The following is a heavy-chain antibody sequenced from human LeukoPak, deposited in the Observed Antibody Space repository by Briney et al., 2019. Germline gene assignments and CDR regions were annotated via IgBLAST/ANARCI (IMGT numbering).Heavy chain of an antibody. CDR1: GYTFTSYG. D-gene: IGHD3-10*01. Sequence: SVTVSCTASGYTFTSYGISWGRQAPGQGLEWMGRIIPILGIANYAQKFQGRVTITADKSTSTAYMELSSLRSEDTAVYYCARGESGSGSYYNDGFDYWGQGTLVTVSS. V-gene: IGHV1-69*04. CDR2: IIPILGIA. J-gene: IGHJ4*02. CDR3: ARGESGSGSYYNDGFDY.